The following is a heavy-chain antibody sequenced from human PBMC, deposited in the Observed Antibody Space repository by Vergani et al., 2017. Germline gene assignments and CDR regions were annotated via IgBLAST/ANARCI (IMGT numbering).Heavy chain of an antibody. CDR1: GYTFTSYY. CDR3: ARSLRGRYFDL. J-gene: IGHJ2*01. Sequence: QVQLVQSGAEVKKPGASVKVSCKASGYTFTSYYMHWVRQAPGQGLEWMGIINPSGGSTSYAQKFQGRVTMTRDTSTITVYMELSSLRSEDTAVYYCARSLRGRYFDLWGRGTLVTVSS. V-gene: IGHV1-46*03. CDR2: INPSGGST.